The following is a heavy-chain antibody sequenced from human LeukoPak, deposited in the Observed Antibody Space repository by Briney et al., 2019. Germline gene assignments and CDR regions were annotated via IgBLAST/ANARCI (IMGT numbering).Heavy chain of an antibody. J-gene: IGHJ6*03. CDR2: IYTSGST. D-gene: IGHD1/OR15-1a*01. Sequence: KPSQTPSLTCTVSGGSISSGSYYWSWIRQPAGKGLEWIGRIYTSGSTNYNPSLKSRVTISVDTSKNQFSLKLSSVTAADTAVYYCVRITEYKKNNRFGYHYYYMDVWGKGTTVTVSS. CDR1: GGSISSGSYY. CDR3: VRITEYKKNNRFGYHYYYMDV. V-gene: IGHV4-61*02.